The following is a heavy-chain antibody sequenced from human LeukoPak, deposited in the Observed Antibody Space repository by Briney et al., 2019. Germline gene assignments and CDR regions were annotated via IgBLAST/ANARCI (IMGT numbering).Heavy chain of an antibody. J-gene: IGHJ3*02. CDR3: AKDGGIVGAMDAFDI. V-gene: IGHV3-23*01. D-gene: IGHD1-26*01. Sequence: GGSLRLSCAASGFTFTNYAMSWVRQAPGKGLEWGSAISTSGGSTYYADSVKGRFTISRDNSKNTVYLQMNSLRAEDTAVYYCAKDGGIVGAMDAFDIWGQGTMVTVSS. CDR2: ISTSGGST. CDR1: GFTFTNYA.